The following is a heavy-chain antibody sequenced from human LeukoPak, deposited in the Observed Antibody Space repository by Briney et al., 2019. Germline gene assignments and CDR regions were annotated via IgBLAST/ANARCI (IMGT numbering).Heavy chain of an antibody. CDR3: ARFFPGGCSSGSCYSVGGWNWFDP. J-gene: IGHJ5*02. Sequence: ASVKVSCKASGYTFTSYGISWVRQAPGQGLEWMGWISAYNGNTNYAQKLQGRVTMTTDTSTSTAYMELRSLRSDDTAVYYCARFFPGGCSSGSCYSVGGWNWFDPWGQGTLVTVSS. V-gene: IGHV1-18*01. CDR2: ISAYNGNT. D-gene: IGHD2-15*01. CDR1: GYTFTSYG.